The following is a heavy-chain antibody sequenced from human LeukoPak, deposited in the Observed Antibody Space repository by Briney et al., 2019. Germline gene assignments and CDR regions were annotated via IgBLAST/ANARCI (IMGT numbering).Heavy chain of an antibody. D-gene: IGHD2/OR15-2a*01. J-gene: IGHJ5*02. V-gene: IGHV3-53*01. CDR3: AKVTFEGVDP. CDR1: GFTVSSNY. CDR2: IYSGGST. Sequence: RGSLRLSCAASGFTVSSNYMSLVRQAPGKGLEWVSVIYSGGSTYYADSVKGRFTISRDNSKNTLYLQMNSLRAEDTAVYYCAKVTFEGVDPWGQGDLVSVSS.